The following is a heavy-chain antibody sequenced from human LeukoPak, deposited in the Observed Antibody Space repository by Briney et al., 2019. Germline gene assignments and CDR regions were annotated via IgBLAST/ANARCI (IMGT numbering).Heavy chain of an antibody. D-gene: IGHD6-6*01. CDR3: ARGEGIAARLHY. CDR1: GFTFSSYG. V-gene: IGHV3-23*01. CDR2: ISGSGGST. Sequence: PGGSLRLSCAASGFTFSSYGMSWVRQAPGKGLEWVSAISGSGGSTYYADSVKGRFTISRDNSKNTLYLQMNSLRAEDTAVYYCARGEGIAARLHYWGQGTLVTVSS. J-gene: IGHJ4*02.